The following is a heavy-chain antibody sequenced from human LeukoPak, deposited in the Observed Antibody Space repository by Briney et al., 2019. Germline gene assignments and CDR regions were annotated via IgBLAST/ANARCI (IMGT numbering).Heavy chain of an antibody. CDR1: DGSINNHY. D-gene: IGHD5-12*01. CDR2: VYYSGSI. V-gene: IGHV4-59*08. J-gene: IGHJ3*01. Sequence: SETLSLTCTVSDGSINNHYWNWIRQPPGKGLEWIGYVYYSGSINYNPSLKSRVTISVDTSKTHFSLKLNSVTAADTAVYYCARRRKVAATGDAFDVWGQGTMVTVSS. CDR3: ARRRKVAATGDAFDV.